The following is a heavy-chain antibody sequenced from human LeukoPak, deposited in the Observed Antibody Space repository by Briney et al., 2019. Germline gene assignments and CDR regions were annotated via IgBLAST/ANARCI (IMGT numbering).Heavy chain of an antibody. D-gene: IGHD6-13*01. CDR3: ARVYYSSPRAWFDY. CDR1: GYTFINYY. V-gene: IGHV1-46*01. J-gene: IGHJ5*01. Sequence: ASVKVSCKASGYTFINYYMHWVRQAPGQGLEWMGIINPSGGSTTYAQKFQGRVTMTRDMSTSTVYMELSSLRSEDSAVYYCARVYYSSPRAWFDYWGQGTLVTASS. CDR2: INPSGGST.